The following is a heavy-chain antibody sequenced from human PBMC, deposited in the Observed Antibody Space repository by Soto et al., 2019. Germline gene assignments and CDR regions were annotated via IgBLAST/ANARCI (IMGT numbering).Heavy chain of an antibody. Sequence: ASVKVSCKASGHTFTSYYMHWVRRAPGQGLEWMGIINPSGGSTSYAQKFQGRVTMTRDTSTSTVYMELSSLRSEDTAVYYCARGRIAVAGRTYYYYYGMDVWGQGTTVTVSS. V-gene: IGHV1-46*01. J-gene: IGHJ6*02. CDR2: INPSGGST. CDR1: GHTFTSYY. CDR3: ARGRIAVAGRTYYYYYGMDV. D-gene: IGHD6-19*01.